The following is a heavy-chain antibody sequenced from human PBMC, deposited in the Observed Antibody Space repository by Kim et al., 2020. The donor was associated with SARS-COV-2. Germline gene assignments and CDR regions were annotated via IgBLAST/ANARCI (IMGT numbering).Heavy chain of an antibody. CDR3: ARGQWGSKITMVVFDY. Sequence: SLKSRVTISGDTSKNQFALKLSSVTAADTVVYYCARGQWGSKITMVVFDYWGQGTLVTVSS. D-gene: IGHD3-10*01. J-gene: IGHJ4*02. V-gene: IGHV4-31*02.